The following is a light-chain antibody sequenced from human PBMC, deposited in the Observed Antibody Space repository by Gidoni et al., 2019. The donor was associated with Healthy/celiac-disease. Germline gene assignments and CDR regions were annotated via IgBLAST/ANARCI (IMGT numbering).Light chain of an antibody. CDR2: AAS. J-gene: IGKJ3*01. V-gene: IGKV1-39*01. Sequence: DSQMTQSPSSLSASVGDRVTLTCRASPSISSYFNWYQQQPGKAPKLLIYAASSLQRGVPSRFSGSGSGTDFTLTISSLQPEDFATYYCQQSYSTPGITFGPGTKVDIK. CDR3: QQSYSTPGIT. CDR1: PSISSY.